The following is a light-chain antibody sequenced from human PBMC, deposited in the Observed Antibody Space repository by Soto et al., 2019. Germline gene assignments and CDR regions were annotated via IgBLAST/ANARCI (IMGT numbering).Light chain of an antibody. CDR2: AAS. J-gene: IGKJ4*01. CDR3: QQYNSYPLT. V-gene: IGKV1-5*01. CDR1: QSISSY. Sequence: DIQMTQSPSPLSASVGDRVTITCRSSQSISSYVNWYQQKPGIAPRLLIFAASSLESGVPSRFSGSGSGTEFTLTISSLQPDDFATYYCQQYNSYPLTFGGGTKVDIK.